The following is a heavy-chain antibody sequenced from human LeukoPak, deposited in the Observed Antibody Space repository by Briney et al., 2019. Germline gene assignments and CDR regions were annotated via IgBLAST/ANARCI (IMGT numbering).Heavy chain of an antibody. J-gene: IGHJ4*02. Sequence: GGSLRLSCAASGFTFSSYGIHWVRQAPGKGLEWVAVISYDGSNKYYADSVKGRFTISRDNSKNTLYLQMNSLRAEDTAVYYCAKAITRVWYLDYWGQGTLVTVSS. D-gene: IGHD1-20*01. V-gene: IGHV3-30*18. CDR3: AKAITRVWYLDY. CDR2: ISYDGSNK. CDR1: GFTFSSYG.